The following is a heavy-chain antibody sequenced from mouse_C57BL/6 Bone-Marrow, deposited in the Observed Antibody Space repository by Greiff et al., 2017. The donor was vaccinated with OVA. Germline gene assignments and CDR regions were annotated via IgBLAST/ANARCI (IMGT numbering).Heavy chain of an antibody. J-gene: IGHJ3*01. CDR3: ARHPPVGYYSH. CDR2: IYPRSGNT. CDR1: GYTFTSYG. Sequence: VQLQQSGAELARPGASVKLSCKASGYTFTSYGISWVKQRTGQGLAWIGEIYPRSGNTYYNEKFKGKATLTADKSSSTAYMELRSLTSEDSAVYFCARHPPVGYYSHWGQGTLVTVSA. D-gene: IGHD2-3*01. V-gene: IGHV1-81*01.